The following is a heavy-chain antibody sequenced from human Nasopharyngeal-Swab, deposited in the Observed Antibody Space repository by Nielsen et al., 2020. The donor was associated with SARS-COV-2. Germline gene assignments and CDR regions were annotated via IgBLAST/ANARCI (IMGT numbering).Heavy chain of an antibody. Sequence: SETLSLTCTVSGGSISSGDYYWSWIRQPPGKGLEWIGYIYYSGSTYYNPSLKSRVTISVDTSKNQFSLKLSSVTAADTAVYYCARQGGIQLWPTQYYYYGMDVWGQGTTVTVSS. V-gene: IGHV4-30-4*01. CDR1: GGSISSGDYY. J-gene: IGHJ6*02. CDR2: IYYSGST. D-gene: IGHD5-18*01. CDR3: ARQGGIQLWPTQYYYYGMDV.